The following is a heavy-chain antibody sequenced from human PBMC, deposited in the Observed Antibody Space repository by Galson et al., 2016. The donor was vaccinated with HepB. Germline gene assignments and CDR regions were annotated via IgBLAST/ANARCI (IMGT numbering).Heavy chain of an antibody. V-gene: IGHV3-30*04. CDR2: ITYDGTNT. CDR1: GFTFSSYA. Sequence: SLRLSCAASGFTFSSYAMHWVRQAPGKGLEWVAVITYDGTNTYYADSVKGRFTISRENSKNTLYLQMNSLRAEDTAVYYCARVDGFGEPLYFDYWGQGTLVTVSS. D-gene: IGHD3-10*01. CDR3: ARVDGFGEPLYFDY. J-gene: IGHJ4*02.